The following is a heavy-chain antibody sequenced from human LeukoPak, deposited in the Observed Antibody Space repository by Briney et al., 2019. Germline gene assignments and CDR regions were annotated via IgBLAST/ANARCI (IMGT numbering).Heavy chain of an antibody. CDR3: ARDNYDILTGYRPYNWFDP. J-gene: IGHJ5*02. Sequence: PSETLYLTCAVYGGSFSGYYWSWIRQPPGKGLEWIGEINHSGSTNYNPSLKSRVTISVDTSKNQFSLKLSSVTAADTAVYYCARDNYDILTGYRPYNWFDPWGQGTLVTVSS. D-gene: IGHD3-9*01. CDR2: INHSGST. V-gene: IGHV4-34*01. CDR1: GGSFSGYY.